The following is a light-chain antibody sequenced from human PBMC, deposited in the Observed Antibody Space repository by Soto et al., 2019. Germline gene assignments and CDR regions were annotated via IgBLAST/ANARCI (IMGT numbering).Light chain of an antibody. J-gene: IGLJ1*01. CDR3: SSYTGSNTYV. CDR1: SSDVGSYNY. CDR2: DVS. V-gene: IGLV2-14*03. Sequence: QSALTQPASVSGSPGQSITISCTGTSSDVGSYNYVSWYQHHPGKVPQLMIYDVSNRPSGVSNRFSGSKSGNTASLTISGLQAEDEADYYCSSYTGSNTYVFGTGTKLTVL.